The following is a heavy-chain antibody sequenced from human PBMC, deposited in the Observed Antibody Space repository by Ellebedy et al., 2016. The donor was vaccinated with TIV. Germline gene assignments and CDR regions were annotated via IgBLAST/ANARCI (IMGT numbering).Heavy chain of an antibody. CDR2: ISAYNGNT. J-gene: IGHJ5*02. Sequence: AASVKVSCKASDYTFTNYGITWVRQAPGQGLEWMGWISAYNGNTNYAQMLQGRVTMTTDTFTSTAYMELRSLRSDETAVYYCARYCNSTTCSNWFEPWGQGTLVTVSS. CDR3: ARYCNSTTCSNWFEP. V-gene: IGHV1-18*04. D-gene: IGHD2-2*01. CDR1: DYTFTNYG.